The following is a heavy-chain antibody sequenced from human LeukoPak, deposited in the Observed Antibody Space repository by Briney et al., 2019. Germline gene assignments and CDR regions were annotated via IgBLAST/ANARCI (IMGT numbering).Heavy chain of an antibody. Sequence: GGSLRLSCAASGFSFSTYWMHWVRQAPGEGLVWVSRINGDGSTTNYADSVKGRFTISRDNAKNTLYLQMNSLRAEDTAVYYCARDRCSSTSCYSSKFDYWGQGTLVTVSS. V-gene: IGHV3-74*01. CDR3: ARDRCSSTSCYSSKFDY. CDR1: GFSFSTYW. CDR2: INGDGSTT. J-gene: IGHJ4*02. D-gene: IGHD2-2*01.